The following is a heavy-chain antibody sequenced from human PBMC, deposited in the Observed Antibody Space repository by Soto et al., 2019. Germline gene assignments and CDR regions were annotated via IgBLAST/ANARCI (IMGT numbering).Heavy chain of an antibody. CDR2: INSDGSST. CDR1: GFTFSSYW. V-gene: IGHV3-74*01. D-gene: IGHD3-10*01. J-gene: IGHJ4*02. Sequence: GGSLRLSCAASGFTFSSYWMHWVRQAPGKGLVWVSRINSDGSSTSYADSVKGRFTISRDNDKNTLYLQMNSLRAEDTAVYYCARSRNLITMVREVMYYFDYWGQGTLVTVSS. CDR3: ARSRNLITMVREVMYYFDY.